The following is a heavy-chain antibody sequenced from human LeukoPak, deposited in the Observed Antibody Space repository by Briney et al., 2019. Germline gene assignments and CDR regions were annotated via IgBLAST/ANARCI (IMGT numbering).Heavy chain of an antibody. J-gene: IGHJ3*02. CDR3: ARDRGDYAFDI. CDR1: GYSISSGYY. V-gene: IGHV4-38-2*02. Sequence: SETLSLTCTVSGYSISSGYYWGWIRQPPGKGLEWIGSIYHSGSTYYNPSLKSRVTISVDTSKNQFSLKLSSVTAADTAVYYCARDRGDYAFDIWGQGTMVTVPS. CDR2: IYHSGST. D-gene: IGHD4-17*01.